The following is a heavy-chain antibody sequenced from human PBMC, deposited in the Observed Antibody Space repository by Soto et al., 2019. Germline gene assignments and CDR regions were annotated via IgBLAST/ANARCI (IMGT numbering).Heavy chain of an antibody. V-gene: IGHV2-70*01. CDR3: ARIRDSSSSCYFAY. J-gene: IGHJ4*02. Sequence: XGPTLVNPRPTLTLTGTFTGFSLSTSGMCVSWIRQPPGKALEWLALIDWDDDKYYSTSPKTRLTISKDTSKNQVVLTMTNMDPVDTATYYCARIRDSSSSCYFAYWGQGNLVTVSS. CDR1: GFSLSTSGMC. D-gene: IGHD6-6*01. CDR2: IDWDDDK.